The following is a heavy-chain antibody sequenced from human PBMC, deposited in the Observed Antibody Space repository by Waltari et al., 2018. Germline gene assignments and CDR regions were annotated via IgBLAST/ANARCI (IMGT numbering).Heavy chain of an antibody. CDR1: GGNLSSYL. V-gene: IGHV1-69*01. D-gene: IGHD3-10*01. CDR3: ARVYGSYYGSAFDI. Sequence: QVQLVQSGAEGKKPGSSVKVACKASGGNLSSYLISWVRQVPGQRLGWMAGIIPICGTANYAQKFQGRVTITADESTSTAYMELSSLRSEDTAVYYCARVYGSYYGSAFDIWGQGTMVTVSS. J-gene: IGHJ3*02. CDR2: IIPICGTA.